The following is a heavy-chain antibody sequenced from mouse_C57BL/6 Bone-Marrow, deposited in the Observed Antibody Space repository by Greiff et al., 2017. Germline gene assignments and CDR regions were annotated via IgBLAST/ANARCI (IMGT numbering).Heavy chain of an antibody. CDR3: ARSLTGTGFAY. CDR2: IHPNSGST. J-gene: IGHJ3*01. CDR1: GYTFTSYW. D-gene: IGHD4-1*01. Sequence: VQLQQSGAELVKPGASVKLSCKASGYTFTSYWMHWVKQRPGQGLEWIGMIHPNSGSTNYNEKFKSKATLTVDKSSSTAYMQLSSLTSEDSAVYYCARSLTGTGFAYWGQGTLVTVSA. V-gene: IGHV1-64*01.